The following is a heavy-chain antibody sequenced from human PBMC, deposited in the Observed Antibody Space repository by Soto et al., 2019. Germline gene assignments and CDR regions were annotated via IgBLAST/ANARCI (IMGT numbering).Heavy chain of an antibody. Sequence: SETLFLTCTVSGGSFRDDGYSWNWIRQSPGKGLEWIGCIFHSGSTLYSPSLKSRVSMSLDVSKNQFSLALTSVTAADTAVYYCATSSSGWPDWFDPWSPGSLVTVSS. CDR3: ATSSSGWPDWFDP. V-gene: IGHV4-30-2*06. CDR1: GGSFRDDGYS. D-gene: IGHD6-19*01. J-gene: IGHJ5*02. CDR2: IFHSGST.